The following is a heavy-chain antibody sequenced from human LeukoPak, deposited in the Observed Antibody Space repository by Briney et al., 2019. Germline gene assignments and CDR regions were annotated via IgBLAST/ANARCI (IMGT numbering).Heavy chain of an antibody. D-gene: IGHD2-15*01. Sequence: ASVKVSCKASGYSFTTYGFSWVRQAPGQGLEWMGWISAYNGNTNYAQRLQGRVTMTRDTSINTAYLDLSALKSDDTAVYYCASRAASVTLGYWGQGTLVTVSS. V-gene: IGHV1-18*01. CDR1: GYSFTTYG. J-gene: IGHJ4*02. CDR2: ISAYNGNT. CDR3: ASRAASVTLGY.